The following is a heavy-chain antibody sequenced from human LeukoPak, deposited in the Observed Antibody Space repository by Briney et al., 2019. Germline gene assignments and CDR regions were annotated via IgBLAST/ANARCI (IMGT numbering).Heavy chain of an antibody. V-gene: IGHV3-23*01. CDR3: ASPKIDDYGGKGDY. Sequence: GGSLRLSCAASRFTFSNYAMSWVRQAPGKGLEWVSSIRDSAYRTYYADSVKGRFTISRDNAKNSLYLQMNSLRAEDTAVYYCASPKIDDYGGKGDYWGQGTLVTVSS. CDR1: RFTFSNYA. D-gene: IGHD4-23*01. CDR2: IRDSAYRT. J-gene: IGHJ4*02.